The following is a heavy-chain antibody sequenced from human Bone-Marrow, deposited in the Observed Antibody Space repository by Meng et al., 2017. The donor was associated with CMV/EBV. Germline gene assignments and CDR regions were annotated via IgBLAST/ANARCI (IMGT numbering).Heavy chain of an antibody. CDR2: INHSGST. V-gene: IGHV4-34*01. J-gene: IGHJ4*02. CDR3: ARLGVTGYFDY. Sequence: SETLSLTCAVYGGSFSGYYWSWIRQPPGKGLEWIGEINHSGSTNYNPSLKSRVTISVDTSKNQFSLKLNSVTAADTAVYYCARLGVTGYFDYWGQGTLVTVSS. CDR1: GGSFSGYY. D-gene: IGHD1-26*01.